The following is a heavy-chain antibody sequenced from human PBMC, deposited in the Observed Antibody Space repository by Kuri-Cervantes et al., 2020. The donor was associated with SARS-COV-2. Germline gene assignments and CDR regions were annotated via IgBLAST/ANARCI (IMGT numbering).Heavy chain of an antibody. CDR3: ARGPEQWLATGGAKYYYYYMNV. V-gene: IGHV1-8*01. J-gene: IGHJ6*03. CDR2: VKTNSGNT. D-gene: IGHD6-19*01. CDR1: ETTFPNYD. Sequence: ASVKVSCKAPETTFPNYDINWVRQATGQGLEWMGMVKTNSGNTLYAQIFQGRVTMTRDTSTSTVYMELSSLRSDDTAVYYCARGPEQWLATGGAKYYYYYMNVWGKGTTVTVSS.